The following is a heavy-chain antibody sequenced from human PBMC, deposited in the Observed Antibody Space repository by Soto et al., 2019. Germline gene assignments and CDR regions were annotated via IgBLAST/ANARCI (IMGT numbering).Heavy chain of an antibody. CDR3: AKDWYRTSAYFDY. Sequence: PGGSLRLSCAASGFTFSSYGMHWVRQAPGKGLEWVAVISYDGSNKYYADSVKGRFTISRDNSKNTLYLQMNSLRAEDTAVYYCAKDWYRTSAYFDYWGQGTLVTVSS. CDR1: GFTFSSYG. D-gene: IGHD1-20*01. J-gene: IGHJ4*02. V-gene: IGHV3-30*18. CDR2: ISYDGSNK.